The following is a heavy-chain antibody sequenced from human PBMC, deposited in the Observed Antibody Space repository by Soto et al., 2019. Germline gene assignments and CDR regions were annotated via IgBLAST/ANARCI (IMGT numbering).Heavy chain of an antibody. D-gene: IGHD1-1*01. Sequence: DVQLGDSGGGLIQPGESLRLYCSAFGFTILGKNYVACVRQAPGKGLEWVSALYDLDGSFYAASVKGRFTTSSDSSKTTVYLQMNDLRPDDTAVYYCTTWHEREHAYDVGGQGTTVTVSS. V-gene: IGHV3-53*01. CDR1: GFTILGKNY. CDR3: TTWHEREHAYDV. J-gene: IGHJ3*01. CDR2: LYDLDGS.